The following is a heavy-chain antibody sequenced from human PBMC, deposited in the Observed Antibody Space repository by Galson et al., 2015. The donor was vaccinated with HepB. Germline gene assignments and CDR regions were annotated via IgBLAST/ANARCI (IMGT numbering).Heavy chain of an antibody. Sequence: SLRLSCAASGFTFNNYAMSWVRQAPGKGLEWVSAISRTGGTSYYADSVKGRSTISRDSSKNTVYLQMNSLRAEDTAIYYCARCLYDYNESSGYQGYWGQGTLVTVSS. J-gene: IGHJ4*02. D-gene: IGHD3-22*01. CDR3: ARCLYDYNESSGYQGY. CDR2: ISRTGGTS. V-gene: IGHV3-23*01. CDR1: GFTFNNYA.